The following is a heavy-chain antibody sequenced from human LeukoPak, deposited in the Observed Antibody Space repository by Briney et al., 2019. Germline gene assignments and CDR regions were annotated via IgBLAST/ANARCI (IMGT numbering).Heavy chain of an antibody. V-gene: IGHV3-7*01. D-gene: IGHD4-17*01. CDR1: GFTFSSYW. J-gene: IGHJ2*01. Sequence: AGGSLRLSCAASGFTFSSYWMSWVRQAPGKGLEWVANIKQDGSEKYYVDSVKGRFTISRDNAKNSLYLQMNSLRAEDTAVYYCARDYLRTTVTAPWYFDLWGRGTLVTVSS. CDR3: ARDYLRTTVTAPWYFDL. CDR2: IKQDGSEK.